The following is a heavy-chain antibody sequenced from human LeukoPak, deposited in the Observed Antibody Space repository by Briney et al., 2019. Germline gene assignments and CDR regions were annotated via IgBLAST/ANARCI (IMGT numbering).Heavy chain of an antibody. J-gene: IGHJ4*02. Sequence: GGSLRLSCAASGFTFNNYWMSWVRQAPGKGLEWVANINEDGSGKYSVDSVKGRFTISRDNARNSLYLQMNSVRVEDTALYFCARGRSIANWGQGTLVTVSS. CDR3: ARGRSIAN. V-gene: IGHV3-7*01. CDR1: GFTFNNYW. CDR2: INEDGSGK.